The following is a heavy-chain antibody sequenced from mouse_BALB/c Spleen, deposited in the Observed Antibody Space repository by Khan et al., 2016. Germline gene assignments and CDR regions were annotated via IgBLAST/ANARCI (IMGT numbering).Heavy chain of an antibody. CDR2: INTNTGEP. J-gene: IGHJ3*01. Sequence: QVQLQQSGPELKKPGETVKISCKASGYTFTNYGMNWVKQAPGKGLKWMGWINTNTGEPTYAEEFKGRFAFSLETSASTAYLQSNNLKNEDTATYFCAEDYYGSNWFAYWGQGTLVTVSA. V-gene: IGHV9-3*02. D-gene: IGHD1-1*01. CDR3: AEDYYGSNWFAY. CDR1: GYTFTNYG.